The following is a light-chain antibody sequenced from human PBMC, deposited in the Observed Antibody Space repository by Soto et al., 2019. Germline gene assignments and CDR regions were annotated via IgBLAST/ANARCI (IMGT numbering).Light chain of an antibody. J-gene: IGKJ4*01. CDR1: QGISSY. Sequence: DIQLTQSPSSLSASVGDRVTITCRVSQGISSYLNWYRQKPVKVPKLLIYSASNLQSGVPSRFSGSGSGTDFTLTISSLPPDVVATDYGQRMYNVLSLTFGGGTKVEIK. CDR3: QRMYNVLSLT. CDR2: SAS. V-gene: IGKV1-27*01.